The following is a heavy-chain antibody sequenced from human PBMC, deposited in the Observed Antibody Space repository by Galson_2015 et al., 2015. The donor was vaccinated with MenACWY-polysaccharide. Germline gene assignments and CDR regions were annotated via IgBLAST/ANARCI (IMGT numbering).Heavy chain of an antibody. D-gene: IGHD2-15*01. J-gene: IGHJ2*01. Sequence: SLRLSCAASGFTFSSYGMHWVRQAPGKGLEWVAFIRYDGSNKYYADSVKGRFTISRDNSKNTLYLQMNSLRAEDTAVYYCAKESLTFYSSGGSCYTSSYWFFDRWGSSTLVTVSS. CDR3: AKESLTFYSSGGSCYTSSYWFFDR. CDR1: GFTFSSYG. CDR2: IRYDGSNK. V-gene: IGHV3-30*02.